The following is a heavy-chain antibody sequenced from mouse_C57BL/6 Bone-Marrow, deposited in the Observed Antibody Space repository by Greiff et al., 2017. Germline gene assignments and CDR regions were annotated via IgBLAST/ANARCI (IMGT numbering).Heavy chain of an antibody. J-gene: IGHJ1*03. V-gene: IGHV1-81*01. CDR3: ARCLQRYFDV. Sequence: VQLKESGAELARPGASVKLSCKASGYTFTSYGISWVKQRTGQGLEWIGEIYPRSGNTYYNEKFKGKATLTADKSSSTAYMELRSLTSEDSAVYFCARCLQRYFDVWGTGTTVTVSS. CDR2: IYPRSGNT. CDR1: GYTFTSYG.